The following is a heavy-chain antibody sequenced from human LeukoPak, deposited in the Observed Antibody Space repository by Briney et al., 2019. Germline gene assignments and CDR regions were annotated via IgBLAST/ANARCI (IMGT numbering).Heavy chain of an antibody. Sequence: SETLSLTRTVSGGSISSSSYYWGWIRQPPGKGLEWIGSIYYSGSAYYNPSLKSRVTISVDTSKNQFSLKLSSVTAADTAVYYYARSIAVAGMVDYWGQGTLVTVSS. CDR1: GGSISSSSYY. CDR2: IYYSGSA. D-gene: IGHD6-19*01. J-gene: IGHJ4*02. CDR3: ARSIAVAGMVDY. V-gene: IGHV4-39*01.